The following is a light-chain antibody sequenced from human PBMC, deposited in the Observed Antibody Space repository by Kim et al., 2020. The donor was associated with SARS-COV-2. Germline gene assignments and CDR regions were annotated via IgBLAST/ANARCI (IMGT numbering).Light chain of an antibody. CDR1: SGDAGNSKV. J-gene: IGLJ3*02. V-gene: IGLV2-23*02. Sequence: GQSITISCTGTSGDAGNSKVVSWYQQHPGKAPKLILYEISMRPPGISTRFSGCKTGKTASLTIAGLQAEDEGNYYCCSYGGREELVFGGGTLLTVL. CDR2: EIS. CDR3: CSYGGREELV.